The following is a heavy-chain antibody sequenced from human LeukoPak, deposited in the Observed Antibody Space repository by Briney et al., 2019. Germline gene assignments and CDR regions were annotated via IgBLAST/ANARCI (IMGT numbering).Heavy chain of an antibody. CDR1: GGSFSGYY. CDR3: ARGGENTAMVMIRHYYYYGMDV. CDR2: INHSGST. D-gene: IGHD5-18*01. V-gene: IGHV4-34*01. Sequence: PSETLSLTCAVYGGSFSGYYWSWIRQPPGKGLEWIGEINHSGSTNYNPSLKSRVTISVDTSKNQFSLKLSSVTAADTAVYYCARGGENTAMVMIRHYYYYGMDVWGQGTTVTVSS. J-gene: IGHJ6*02.